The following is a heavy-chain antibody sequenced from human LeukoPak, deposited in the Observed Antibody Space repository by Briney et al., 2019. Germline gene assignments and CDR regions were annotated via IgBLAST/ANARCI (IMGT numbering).Heavy chain of an antibody. J-gene: IGHJ5*02. CDR3: ARGRQYFDWLSGWFDP. CDR1: GASITSGDYN. V-gene: IGHV4-30-4*01. CDR2: IYYSGTT. Sequence: SETLSLTCTVSGASITSGDYNWSWIRQPPGKGLPWIGFIYYSGTTYYSPSLKSRITISVDTSKNQFSLKVTSVTAADTAVYYCARGRQYFDWLSGWFDPWGQGTLVTVSS. D-gene: IGHD3-9*01.